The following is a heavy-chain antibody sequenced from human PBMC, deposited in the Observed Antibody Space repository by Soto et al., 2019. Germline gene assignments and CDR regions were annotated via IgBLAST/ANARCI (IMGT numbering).Heavy chain of an antibody. CDR1: GFIFSSYG. J-gene: IGHJ5*02. V-gene: IGHV3-30*18. CDR2: ISSDGSDK. Sequence: QEQLVESGGGVVQPGRSLRISCAASGFIFSSYGMHWVRQAPGKGLEWVAVISSDGSDKDYAVSVKGRFAISRDNSKNTLFLQMNTLRPEDTAIYFFAKRMGTWFDPWGQGTLVSVSS. D-gene: IGHD7-27*01. CDR3: AKRMGTWFDP.